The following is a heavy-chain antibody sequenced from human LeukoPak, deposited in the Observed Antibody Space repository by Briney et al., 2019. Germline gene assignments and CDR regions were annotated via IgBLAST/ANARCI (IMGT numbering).Heavy chain of an antibody. CDR3: ARVTFGVGGDAFDI. J-gene: IGHJ3*02. CDR1: GFTFSSYA. D-gene: IGHD3-3*01. Sequence: GRSLRLSCAASGFTFSSYAMHWVRQAPGKGLEWVAVISYDGSNKCYADSVKGRFTISSDNSKNTLYLQMNSLRAEDTAVYYCARVTFGVGGDAFDIWGQGTMVTVSS. V-gene: IGHV3-30-3*01. CDR2: ISYDGSNK.